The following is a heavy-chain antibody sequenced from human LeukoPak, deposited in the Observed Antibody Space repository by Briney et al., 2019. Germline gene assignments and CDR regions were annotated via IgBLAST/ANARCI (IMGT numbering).Heavy chain of an antibody. J-gene: IGHJ4*02. CDR3: ARSLYNSDGSGSYYIDY. CDR2: INHSGST. D-gene: IGHD3-10*01. Sequence: SETLSLTCAVYGGSFSGYYWSWIRQPPGKGLEWIGEINHSGSTNYNPSLKSRVTISVDTSKNQFSLKLSSVTAADTAVYYCARSLYNSDGSGSYYIDYWGQGTLATVSS. V-gene: IGHV4-34*01. CDR1: GGSFSGYY.